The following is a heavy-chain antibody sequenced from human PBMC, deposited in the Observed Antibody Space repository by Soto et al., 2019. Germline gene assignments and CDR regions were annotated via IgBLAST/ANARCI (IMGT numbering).Heavy chain of an antibody. Sequence: GGSLRLSCAASGFTFSSYSMNWVRQAPGEGLEWVSYISSSSSTIYYADSVKGRFTISRDNAKNSLYLQMNSLRAEDTAVYYCARGVLRDYYDSSGYLWIFDYWGQGT. CDR3: ARGVLRDYYDSSGYLWIFDY. D-gene: IGHD3-22*01. J-gene: IGHJ4*02. V-gene: IGHV3-48*01. CDR2: ISSSSSTI. CDR1: GFTFSSYS.